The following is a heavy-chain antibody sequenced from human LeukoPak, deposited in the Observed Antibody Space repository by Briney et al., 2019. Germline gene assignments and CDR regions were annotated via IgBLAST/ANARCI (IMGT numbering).Heavy chain of an antibody. CDR2: ISYDGSNK. CDR1: GFTFSSYG. J-gene: IGHJ4*02. V-gene: IGHV3-30*18. D-gene: IGHD3-10*01. Sequence: GRSLRLSCAASGFTFSSYGMHWVRRAPGKGLEWVAVISYDGSNKYYADSVKGRFTISRDNSKNTLYLQMNSLRAEDTAVYYCAKDLGDGSGPDNWGRGTLVTVSS. CDR3: AKDLGDGSGPDN.